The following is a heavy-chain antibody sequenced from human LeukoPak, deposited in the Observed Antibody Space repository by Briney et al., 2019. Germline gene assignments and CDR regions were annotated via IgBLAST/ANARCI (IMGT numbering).Heavy chain of an antibody. CDR1: GFTVSNNG. V-gene: IGHV3-23*01. Sequence: GGSLRLSCAASGFTVSNNGLGWFRQAPGKGLEWVSAISGSGGSTYYADSVKGRFTISRDNSKNTLYLQMNSLRAEDTAVYYCAKVDYYDSSGYYPVDYWGQGTLVTVSS. J-gene: IGHJ4*02. CDR3: AKVDYYDSSGYYPVDY. D-gene: IGHD3-22*01. CDR2: ISGSGGST.